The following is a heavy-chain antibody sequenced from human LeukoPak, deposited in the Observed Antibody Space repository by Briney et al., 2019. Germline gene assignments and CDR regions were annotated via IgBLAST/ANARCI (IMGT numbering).Heavy chain of an antibody. J-gene: IGHJ4*02. D-gene: IGHD5-18*01. CDR3: ARGVASDPVDTAMVEDY. Sequence: PSETLSLTCAVYGGSFSGYYWSWIRQPPGKGLEWIGEINHSGSTNYNPSLKSRVTISVDTSKNQFSLKLSSVTAADTAVYYCARGVASDPVDTAMVEDYWGQGTLVTVSS. CDR1: GGSFSGYY. V-gene: IGHV4-34*01. CDR2: INHSGST.